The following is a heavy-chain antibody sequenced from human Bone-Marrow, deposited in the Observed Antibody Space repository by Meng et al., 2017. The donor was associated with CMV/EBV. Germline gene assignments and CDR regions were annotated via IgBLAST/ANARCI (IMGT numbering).Heavy chain of an antibody. V-gene: IGHV4-39*07. Sequence: GSLRLSCTVSGGSISSSSYYWGWIRQPPGKGLEWIGSIYYSGSTYYNPSLKSRVTISVDTSKNQFSLKLSSVTAADTAVYYCARVGYCSSTSCLDYWGQGTLVTVS. CDR2: IYYSGST. J-gene: IGHJ4*02. CDR3: ARVGYCSSTSCLDY. CDR1: GGSISSSSYY. D-gene: IGHD2-2*01.